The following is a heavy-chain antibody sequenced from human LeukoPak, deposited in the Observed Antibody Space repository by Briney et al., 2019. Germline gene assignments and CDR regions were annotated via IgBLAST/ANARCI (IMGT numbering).Heavy chain of an antibody. CDR2: IRYDGSNK. D-gene: IGHD4-17*01. J-gene: IGHJ4*02. Sequence: GGSLRLSCAASAFTFSRYGVHWVRDAPGKGLEWVAFIRYDGSNKYFADSVNGRFTISRDNSKNTLYLQMNSLRAEDTAVYYCAKEIWPAVTIPGRTYFDYWGQGALVTVSS. CDR3: AKEIWPAVTIPGRTYFDY. V-gene: IGHV3-30*02. CDR1: AFTFSRYG.